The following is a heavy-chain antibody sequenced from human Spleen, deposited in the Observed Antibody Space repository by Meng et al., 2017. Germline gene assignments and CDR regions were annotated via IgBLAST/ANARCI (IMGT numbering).Heavy chain of an antibody. J-gene: IGHJ4*02. D-gene: IGHD3-22*01. CDR3: ARGDINMIVGY. CDR1: GYFISSGYY. CDR2: IYHSGST. V-gene: IGHV4-38-2*01. Sequence: SETLSLTCAVSGYFISSGYYWGWIRQPPGKGLEWIGSIYHSGSTYYNPSLKSRVTISVDTSKNQFSLKLSSVTAAETAVYYCARGDINMIVGYWGQGTLVTVSS.